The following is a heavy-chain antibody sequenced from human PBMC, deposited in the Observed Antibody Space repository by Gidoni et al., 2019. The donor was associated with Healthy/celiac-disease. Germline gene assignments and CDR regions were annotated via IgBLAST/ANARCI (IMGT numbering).Heavy chain of an antibody. CDR1: GFTFGDYA. V-gene: IGHV3-49*04. D-gene: IGHD3-22*01. Sequence: EVQLVESGGGLVQPGRSLRLSCTASGFTFGDYAMSWVRQAPGTGLEWVGFIRSKAYGGTTEYAASVKGRFTISRDDSKSIAYLQMNSLKTEDTAVYYCTRDLAINYYDSSGYVRSYYYYYGMDVWGQGTTVTVSS. J-gene: IGHJ6*02. CDR2: IRSKAYGGTT. CDR3: TRDLAINYYDSSGYVRSYYYYYGMDV.